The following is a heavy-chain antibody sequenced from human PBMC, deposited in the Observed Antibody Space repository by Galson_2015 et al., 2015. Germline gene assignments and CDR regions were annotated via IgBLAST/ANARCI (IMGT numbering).Heavy chain of an antibody. D-gene: IGHD3-22*01. Sequence: SLRLSCAASGFTVSSSYMTWVRQAPGEGLEWVSLIYADGTTYYADSVKGRFTISRDSSKNTLFLQMNSLRAEDTAVYYCARDSSGYYFYDYWGQGTLVTVSS. CDR3: ARDSSGYYFYDY. J-gene: IGHJ4*02. CDR2: IYADGTT. CDR1: GFTVSSSY. V-gene: IGHV3-66*02.